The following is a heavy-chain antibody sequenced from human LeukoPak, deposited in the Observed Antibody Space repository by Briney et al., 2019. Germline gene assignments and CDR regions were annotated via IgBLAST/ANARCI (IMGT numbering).Heavy chain of an antibody. CDR3: ARAYGRYYDDGSANHGHFDY. CDR2: INYSGNT. V-gene: IGHV4-59*12. CDR1: GVTFSTYD. D-gene: IGHD3-22*01. Sequence: LTCGASGVTFSTYDMNWGRQATAKGLEWIGNINYSGNTYTNPCLTSRLTISVDTSKNQCSLRLSSVTAADTAVYHCARAYGRYYDDGSANHGHFDYCGQGALVTVSS. J-gene: IGHJ4*02.